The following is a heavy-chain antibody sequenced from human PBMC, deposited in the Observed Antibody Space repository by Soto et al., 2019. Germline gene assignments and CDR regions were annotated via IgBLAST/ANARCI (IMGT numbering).Heavy chain of an antibody. CDR2: FDPEDGET. V-gene: IGHV1-24*01. J-gene: IGHJ4*02. CDR3: ATDLEEVGATGY. Sequence: ASVKVSCKVSGYTLTELSMHWVRQAPGKGLEWMGGFDPEDGETIYAQKFQGRVTMTEDTSTDTAYMELSSLRSEDTAVYYCATDLEEVGATGYWGQGALVTVSS. D-gene: IGHD1-26*01. CDR1: GYTLTELS.